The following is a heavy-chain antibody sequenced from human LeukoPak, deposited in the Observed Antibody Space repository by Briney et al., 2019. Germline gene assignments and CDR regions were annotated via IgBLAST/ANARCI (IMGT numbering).Heavy chain of an antibody. CDR1: GFTFRSHG. J-gene: IGHJ4*02. D-gene: IGHD1-26*01. Sequence: GGSLRLSCAASGFTFRSHGMHWVRQAPGKGLEWVAFIWYDGSNKYYTDSVKGRFTISRDNSKNTLYLQMNSLRAEDTAVYYCAGDRATSYFDYWGQGTLVTVSS. CDR3: AGDRATSYFDY. CDR2: IWYDGSNK. V-gene: IGHV3-33*01.